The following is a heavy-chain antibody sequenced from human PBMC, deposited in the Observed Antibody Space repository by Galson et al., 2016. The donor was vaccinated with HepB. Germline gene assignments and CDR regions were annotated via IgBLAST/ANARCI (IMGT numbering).Heavy chain of an antibody. CDR1: GFTFDDYA. V-gene: IGHV3-9*01. J-gene: IGHJ4*02. Sequence: SLRLSCAASGFTFDDYAMHWVRQAPGKGLEWVSSISWNSGNIGHADSVKGRFNISRDNAKNSLYLQMNSLRAEDTALYYCARGCLNYFEHWGQGTLVTVSS. CDR2: ISWNSGNI. CDR3: ARGCLNYFEH. D-gene: IGHD3-10*01.